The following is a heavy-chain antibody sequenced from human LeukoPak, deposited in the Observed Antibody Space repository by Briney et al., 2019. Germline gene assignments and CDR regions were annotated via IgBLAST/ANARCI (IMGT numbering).Heavy chain of an antibody. CDR3: ATAVGYGGPFDY. J-gene: IGHJ4*02. D-gene: IGHD4-23*01. V-gene: IGHV1-24*01. CDR1: GYTLTELS. Sequence: ASVKVSCKVFGYTLTELSMHWVRQAPGKGLEWMRGFDPEDGETIYAQKFQGRVTMTEDTSTDTAYMELSSLRSEDTAVYYCATAVGYGGPFDYWGQGTLVTVSS. CDR2: FDPEDGET.